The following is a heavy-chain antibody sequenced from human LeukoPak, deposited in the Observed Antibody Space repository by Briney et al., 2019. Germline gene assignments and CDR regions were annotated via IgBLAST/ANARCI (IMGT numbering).Heavy chain of an antibody. V-gene: IGHV1-46*01. D-gene: IGHD6-19*01. J-gene: IGHJ5*02. CDR2: INPSGGST. CDR3: ARRDSSGNWFDP. CDR1: GYTFTSYY. Sequence: GASVKVSCKASGYTFTSYYMHWVRQAPGQGLEWMGIINPSGGSTSYAQKFQGRVTITRDTSTSTVYMELSSLRSEDTAVYYCARRDSSGNWFDPWGQGTLVTVSS.